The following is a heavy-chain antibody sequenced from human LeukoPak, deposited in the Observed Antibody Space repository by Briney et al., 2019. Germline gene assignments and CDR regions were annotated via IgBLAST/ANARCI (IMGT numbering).Heavy chain of an antibody. J-gene: IGHJ4*02. V-gene: IGHV3-30*03. CDR2: ISYDGSNK. Sequence: GGSLRLSCAASGFTFSSYGMHWVRQAPGKGLEWVAVISYDGSNKYYADSVKGRFTISRDNSKNTLYLQMNSLRAEDTAVYYCARDFCSSTSCYPDYWGQGTLVTVSS. CDR3: ARDFCSSTSCYPDY. D-gene: IGHD2-2*01. CDR1: GFTFSSYG.